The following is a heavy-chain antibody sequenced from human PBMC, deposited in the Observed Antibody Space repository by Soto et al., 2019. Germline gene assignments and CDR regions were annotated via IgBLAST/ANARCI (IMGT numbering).Heavy chain of an antibody. D-gene: IGHD6-19*01. CDR1: GASLRIGDYY. V-gene: IGHV4-61*08. CDR3: ARSVAVPGAHIDY. Sequence: SETLSLTCSVSGASLRIGDYYWTWIRQPPGKGLEWIGFIYYTGSTNYSPSLRSRVSISVDTSKNEFSLRLSSVTAADTAVYFCARSVAVPGAHIDYWGQGTQVTAPQ. CDR2: IYYTGST. J-gene: IGHJ4*02.